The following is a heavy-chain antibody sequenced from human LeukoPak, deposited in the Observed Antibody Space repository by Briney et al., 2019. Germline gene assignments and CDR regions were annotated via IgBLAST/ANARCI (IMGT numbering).Heavy chain of an antibody. Sequence: PSETLSLTCTVSGGSISSYYWNWIRQPPGKGLEWIGSISYSGSTKYNPSLESRVTISVDTPKNQFSLKLSSVTAADTAVYYCARGRGYYYYMDVWGKGTTVTVSS. D-gene: IGHD3-10*01. J-gene: IGHJ6*03. CDR2: ISYSGST. CDR1: GGSISSYY. V-gene: IGHV4-59*12. CDR3: ARGRGYYYYMDV.